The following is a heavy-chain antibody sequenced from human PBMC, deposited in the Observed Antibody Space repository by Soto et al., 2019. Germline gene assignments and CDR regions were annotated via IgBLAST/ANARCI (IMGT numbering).Heavy chain of an antibody. CDR3: ARGRPRLLWFGIISPTSWFDP. J-gene: IGHJ5*02. Sequence: SETLSLTCAVYGGSFSGYYWSWIRQPPGKGLEWIGEINHSGSTNYNPSLKSRVTISVDTSKNQFSLKLSSVTAADTAVYYCARGRPRLLWFGIISPTSWFDPWGQGTLVTVSS. V-gene: IGHV4-34*01. CDR1: GGSFSGYY. CDR2: INHSGST. D-gene: IGHD3-10*01.